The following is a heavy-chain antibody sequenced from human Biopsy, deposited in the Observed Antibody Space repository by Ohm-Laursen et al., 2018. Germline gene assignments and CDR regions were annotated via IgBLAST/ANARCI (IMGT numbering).Heavy chain of an antibody. CDR1: VGSFSGYY. D-gene: IGHD2-8*01. Sequence: GTLSLTCAVYVGSFSGYYWSWIRPPPGKGLEWIGEIKHSGSTNYNPSLKSRVTISVDTSKNQFSLKLSSVTAADTAVYYCARGMRYCTNAVCYKSGSGSYYRYYFGMDVWGQETTVTVSS. CDR3: ARGMRYCTNAVCYKSGSGSYYRYYFGMDV. J-gene: IGHJ6*02. V-gene: IGHV4-34*01. CDR2: IKHSGST.